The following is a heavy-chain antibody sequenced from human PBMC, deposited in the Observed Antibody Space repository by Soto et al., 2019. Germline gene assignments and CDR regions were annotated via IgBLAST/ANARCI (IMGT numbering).Heavy chain of an antibody. J-gene: IGHJ4*02. CDR2: IKGEADGGTT. CDR1: GLAFTNAW. V-gene: IGHV3-15*01. Sequence: GSLSISFTVSGLAFTNAWMSCVRQAPGKGLEWVGSIKGEADGGTTDYAAPVKGIITSSRDHSKDTLYLHFNCLKTEDTAVYYCTTGLSNGYYNFDYWGQGT. CDR3: TTGLSNGYYNFDY. D-gene: IGHD3-22*01.